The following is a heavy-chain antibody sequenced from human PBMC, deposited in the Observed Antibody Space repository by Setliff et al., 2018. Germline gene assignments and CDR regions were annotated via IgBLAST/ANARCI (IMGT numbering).Heavy chain of an antibody. V-gene: IGHV4-4*07. Sequence: SETLSLTCTVSGGSISSYYWSWIRQPAGKGLEWIGHIYIGGSANYNPSLKSRVTMSIDTSKNQFSLKLNSVTAADMALYYCAREQWLDPPGYYYMDVRAKGTTVTVSS. J-gene: IGHJ6*03. CDR2: IYIGGSA. CDR1: GGSISSYY. D-gene: IGHD6-19*01. CDR3: AREQWLDPPGYYYMDV.